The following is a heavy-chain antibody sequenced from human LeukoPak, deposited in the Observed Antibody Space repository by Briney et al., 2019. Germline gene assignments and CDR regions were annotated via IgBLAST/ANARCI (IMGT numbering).Heavy chain of an antibody. CDR2: ISYDGSNK. D-gene: IGHD6-13*01. V-gene: IGHV3-30*04. J-gene: IGHJ6*03. CDR3: AKEGYSRGYYSYYYMDV. Sequence: GGSLRLSCAASGFTFSRYGMHWVRQAPGKGLEWVTAISYDGSNKYYADSVKGRFTISRDNSKNTLYVQMNSLRAVDTAVYYCAKEGYSRGYYSYYYMDVWGKGTTVTVSS. CDR1: GFTFSRYG.